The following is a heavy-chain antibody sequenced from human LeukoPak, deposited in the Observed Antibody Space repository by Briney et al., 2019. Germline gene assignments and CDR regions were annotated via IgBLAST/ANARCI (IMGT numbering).Heavy chain of an antibody. D-gene: IGHD1-26*01. J-gene: IGHJ4*02. Sequence: GGSLRLSCTVSGFTVSSNSWSWVRQAPGKGLEWVSFIYSGGKTHSSDSVKGRFTISRDNAKNSLYLQMNSLRVEDTAVYYCARDKIVGATKFDSWGQGTLVTVSS. CDR3: ARDKIVGATKFDS. CDR1: GFTVSSNS. CDR2: IYSGGKT. V-gene: IGHV3-53*01.